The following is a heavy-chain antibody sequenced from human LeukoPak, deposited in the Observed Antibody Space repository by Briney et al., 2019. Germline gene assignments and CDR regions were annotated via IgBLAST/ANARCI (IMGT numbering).Heavy chain of an antibody. D-gene: IGHD1-7*01. CDR3: ARATGPNWNYVY. Sequence: GASVTVSCKASGYTFTGYYMHWVRQAPGQGLEWMGWINPNSGGTNYAQKFQGRVTMTRDTSISTAHMELSRLRSDDTAVYYCARATGPNWNYVYWGQGTLVTVSS. CDR2: INPNSGGT. CDR1: GYTFTGYY. V-gene: IGHV1-2*02. J-gene: IGHJ4*02.